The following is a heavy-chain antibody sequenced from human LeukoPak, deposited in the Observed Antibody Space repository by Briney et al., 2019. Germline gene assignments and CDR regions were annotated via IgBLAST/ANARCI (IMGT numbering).Heavy chain of an antibody. V-gene: IGHV3-30-3*01. D-gene: IGHD3-22*01. J-gene: IGHJ4*02. Sequence: PGKSLRLSCAAFGFTFRSYAMHWVRQAPGKGLEWVAVISYDGSNKYYADSVKGRFTISRDNSKNTLYLQMNSLRAEDTAVYYCARGTDPHSSSSGLDYWGQGTLVTVSS. CDR1: GFTFRSYA. CDR3: ARGTDPHSSSSGLDY. CDR2: ISYDGSNK.